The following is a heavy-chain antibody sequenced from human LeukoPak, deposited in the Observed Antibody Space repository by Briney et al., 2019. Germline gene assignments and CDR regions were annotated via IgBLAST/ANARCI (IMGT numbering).Heavy chain of an antibody. J-gene: IGHJ4*02. Sequence: SVKVSCKASGGTFSSYAISWVRQAPGQGLEWMGRIIPILGIANYAQKFQGRVTITADKSTSTAYMELSSLRSEDTAVYYCARKLVGATGYYFDYWGQGTLVTVSS. D-gene: IGHD1-26*01. CDR2: IIPILGIA. CDR1: GGTFSSYA. CDR3: ARKLVGATGYYFDY. V-gene: IGHV1-69*04.